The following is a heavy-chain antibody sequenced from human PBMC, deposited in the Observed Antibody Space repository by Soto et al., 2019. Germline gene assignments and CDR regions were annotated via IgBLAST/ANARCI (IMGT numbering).Heavy chain of an antibody. D-gene: IGHD3-22*01. V-gene: IGHV1-18*01. CDR2: ISAYNGNT. J-gene: IGHJ4*02. CDR3: ARDQYYDSSGYYYPFDY. CDR1: GYTFTSYG. Sequence: GASVKVSCKASGYTFTSYGISWVRQAPGQGLEWMGWISAYNGNTNYAQKLQGRVTMTTDTSTSTAYMELRSLRSDDTAVYYCARDQYYDSSGYYYPFDYWGQGTLVTSPQ.